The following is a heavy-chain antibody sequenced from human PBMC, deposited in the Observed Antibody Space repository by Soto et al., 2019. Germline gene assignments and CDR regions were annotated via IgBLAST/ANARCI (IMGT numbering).Heavy chain of an antibody. CDR3: ARGDLEYSSSSVDY. D-gene: IGHD6-6*01. CDR1: GGTFSSYA. J-gene: IGHJ4*02. V-gene: IGHV1-69*13. Sequence: EASVKVSCKASGGTFSSYAISWVRQAPGQGLEWMGGIIPIFGTANYAQKSQGRVTITADESTSTAYMELSSLRSEDTAVYYCARGDLEYSSSSVDYWGQGTLVTVSS. CDR2: IIPIFGTA.